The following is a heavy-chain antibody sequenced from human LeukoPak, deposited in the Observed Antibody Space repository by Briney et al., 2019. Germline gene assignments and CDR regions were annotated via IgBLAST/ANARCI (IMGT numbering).Heavy chain of an antibody. Sequence: GGSLRLSCAASGFTFSSCAMSWVRQAPGKGLEWVSAISGSGGSTYYAGSVKGRFTISRDNSKHTLFLQMNSLRAEDTAVYYCAKGTYSSSPRDYWGQGTLVTVSS. CDR3: AKGTYSSSPRDY. D-gene: IGHD6-6*01. CDR2: ISGSGGST. V-gene: IGHV3-23*01. CDR1: GFTFSSCA. J-gene: IGHJ4*02.